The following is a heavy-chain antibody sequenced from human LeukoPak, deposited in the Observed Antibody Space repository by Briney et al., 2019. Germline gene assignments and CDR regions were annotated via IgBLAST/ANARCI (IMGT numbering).Heavy chain of an antibody. CDR2: ISYDGSNK. V-gene: IGHV3-30*18. D-gene: IGHD3-22*01. Sequence: GGSLRLSCAASGFTFSGYGMHWVRQAPGKGLEWVAVISYDGSNKYYADSVKGRFTISRDNSKNTLYLQMNSLRAEDTAVYYCAKGAHYDSSGYPEYYFDYWGQGTLVTVSS. J-gene: IGHJ4*02. CDR1: GFTFSGYG. CDR3: AKGAHYDSSGYPEYYFDY.